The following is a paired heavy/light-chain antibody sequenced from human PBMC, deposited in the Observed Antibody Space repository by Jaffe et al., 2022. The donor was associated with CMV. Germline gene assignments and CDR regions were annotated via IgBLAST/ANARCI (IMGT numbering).Light chain of an antibody. J-gene: IGLJ3*02. V-gene: IGLV2-23*02. CDR3: CSYAGSSPYWV. CDR1: SSDVGSYNL. Sequence: QSALTQPASVSGPPGQSITLSCTGASSDVGSYNLVSWYQHHPGKAPKLMIYEVSKRPSGVSNRFSGSKSGNTASLTISGLQAEDEADYYCCSYAGSSPYWVFGGGTKLTVL. CDR2: EVS.
Heavy chain of an antibody. J-gene: IGHJ4*02. CDR1: GGSFSTFY. CDR3: AARRGYYFEY. V-gene: IGHV4-59*01. D-gene: IGHD6-6*01. CDR2: IYYSGST. Sequence: QVQLQESGPGLVKPSETLSLTCTVSGGSFSTFYWTWIRQPPGKGLEWIGYIYYSGSTNYNPSLKSRLTISVDTSKNHFSLQLSSVTAADTAVYYCAARRGYYFEYWGQGTLVTVSS.